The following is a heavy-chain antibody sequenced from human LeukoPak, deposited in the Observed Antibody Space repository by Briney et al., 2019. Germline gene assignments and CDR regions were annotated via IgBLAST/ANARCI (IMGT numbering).Heavy chain of an antibody. CDR3: ARDLGGYCTNGVCYIGYYFDY. Sequence: GGSLRLSCAASGFTFSSYGMSWVRQAPGKGLEWVSAISGSGGSTYYADSVKGRFTISRDNSKNTLYLQMNSLRAEDTAVYYCARDLGGYCTNGVCYIGYYFDYWGQGTLVTVSS. D-gene: IGHD2-8*01. J-gene: IGHJ4*02. CDR2: ISGSGGST. V-gene: IGHV3-23*01. CDR1: GFTFSSYG.